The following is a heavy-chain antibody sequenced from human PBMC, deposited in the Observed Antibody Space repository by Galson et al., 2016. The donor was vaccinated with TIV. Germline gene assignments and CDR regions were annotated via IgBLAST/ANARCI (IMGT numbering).Heavy chain of an antibody. D-gene: IGHD5-18*01. V-gene: IGHV1-69*13. CDR2: IIPIFRTT. Sequence: SVKVSCKASGGPFSSYATTWVRQAPGQGLEWVGRIIPIFRTTNYAQRFRGRVTITADEFTGAAYMELNSLRSDDTAVYVCAKESGYNSGYITDWGQGTLVTVSS. J-gene: IGHJ1*01. CDR1: GGPFSSYA. CDR3: AKESGYNSGYITD.